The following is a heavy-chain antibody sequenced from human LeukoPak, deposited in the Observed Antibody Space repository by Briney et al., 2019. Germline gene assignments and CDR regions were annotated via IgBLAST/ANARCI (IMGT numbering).Heavy chain of an antibody. Sequence: SVKVSCKASEGTFNSYAISWVRQAPGQGLEWMGGIIPIFGTTNYVQKLQGRVTITADESTSAAYMELRSLRSEDTAMYYCARGRSRYYDTSGYYPPFDSWGQGTLVTVSS. J-gene: IGHJ4*02. V-gene: IGHV1-69*13. CDR1: EGTFNSYA. D-gene: IGHD3-22*01. CDR2: IIPIFGTT. CDR3: ARGRSRYYDTSGYYPPFDS.